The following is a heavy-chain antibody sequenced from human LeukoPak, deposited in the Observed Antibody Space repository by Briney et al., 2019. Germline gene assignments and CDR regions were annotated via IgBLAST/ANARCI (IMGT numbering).Heavy chain of an antibody. J-gene: IGHJ5*02. V-gene: IGHV1-69*13. CDR3: ARGSGMKTVNWFDP. CDR2: IIPIFGTA. CDR1: GGTFSGYA. Sequence: ASVKVSCKASGGTFSGYAISWVRQAPGQGLEWMGGIIPIFGTANYAQKFQGRVTITADESTSTAYMELSSLRSEDTAVYYCARGSGMKTVNWFDPWGQGTLVTVSS. D-gene: IGHD1-14*01.